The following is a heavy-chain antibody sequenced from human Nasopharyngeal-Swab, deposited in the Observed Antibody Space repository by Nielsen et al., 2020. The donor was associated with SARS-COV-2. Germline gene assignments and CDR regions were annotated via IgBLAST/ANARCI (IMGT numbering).Heavy chain of an antibody. J-gene: IGHJ4*02. CDR2: TSRDGSDK. Sequence: WIRQPPGKGREWVAVTSRDGSDKYYADSVKGRFTMSRDTSKNVVYLEMDSLSIEDTAVYYCARSVNFDYGDLQPPFGYWGQGTLVTVSS. CDR3: ARSVNFDYGDLQPPFGY. D-gene: IGHD4-17*01. V-gene: IGHV3-30-3*01.